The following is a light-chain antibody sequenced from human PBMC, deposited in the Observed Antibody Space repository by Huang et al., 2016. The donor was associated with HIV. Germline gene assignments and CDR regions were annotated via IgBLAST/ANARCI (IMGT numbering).Light chain of an antibody. CDR1: QSISNS. CDR3: QQYNSWPLT. CDR2: GAS. J-gene: IGKJ3*01. Sequence: EIVMTQSPVTLSVSPGERASLSCRAGQSISNSLAWYQQKPGQAPRLRIYGASTRATGVPARFSGSGSATEFTLTINTLQSEDFAVYFCQQYNSWPLTFGPGTKVAIK. V-gene: IGKV3-15*01.